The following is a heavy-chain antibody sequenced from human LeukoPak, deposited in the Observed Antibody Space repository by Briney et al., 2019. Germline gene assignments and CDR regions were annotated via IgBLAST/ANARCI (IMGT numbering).Heavy chain of an antibody. V-gene: IGHV4-59*12. CDR1: GDSISTYY. CDR2: IYYSGST. D-gene: IGHD3-22*01. J-gene: IGHJ5*02. CDR3: ARGLTYYYDSSGYRLRWFDP. Sequence: SETLSLTCTVSGDSISTYYWNWIRQPPGKGLEWIGYIYYSGSTSYNPSLKSRVTISVDTSKNQFSLKLSSVTAADTAVYYCARGLTYYYDSSGYRLRWFDPWGQGTLVTVSS.